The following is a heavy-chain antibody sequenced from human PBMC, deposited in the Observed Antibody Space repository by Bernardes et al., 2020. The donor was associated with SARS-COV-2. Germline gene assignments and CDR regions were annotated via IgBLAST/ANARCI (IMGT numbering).Heavy chain of an antibody. CDR3: ARGGIMVRGVTPPMDV. D-gene: IGHD3-10*01. V-gene: IGHV4-39*01. CDR2: IYFSGLT. CDR1: GASISSSTYY. J-gene: IGHJ6*02. Sequence: SETLSLTCTVSGASISSSTYYWGWVRQSPEKGLEWIGSIYFSGLTYYNPSLESRVTMSIDRSKNQFSLNLTSVTATDTSVYYCARGGIMVRGVTPPMDVWGQGTTVIVS.